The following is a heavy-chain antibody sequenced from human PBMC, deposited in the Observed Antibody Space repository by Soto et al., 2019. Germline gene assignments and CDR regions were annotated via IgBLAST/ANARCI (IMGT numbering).Heavy chain of an antibody. Sequence: RGSLRLSCAASGFTFSSYAMHWVRQAPGKGLEYVSAISSNGGSTYYANSVKGRFTISRDNSKNTLYLQMGSLRAEDMAVYYCAREGAYGDSDLYFDYWGQGTLVTVSS. CDR3: AREGAYGDSDLYFDY. J-gene: IGHJ4*02. CDR2: ISSNGGST. CDR1: GFTFSSYA. V-gene: IGHV3-64*01. D-gene: IGHD4-17*01.